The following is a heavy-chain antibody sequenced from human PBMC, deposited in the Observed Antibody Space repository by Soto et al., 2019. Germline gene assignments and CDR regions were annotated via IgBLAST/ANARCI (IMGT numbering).Heavy chain of an antibody. J-gene: IGHJ6*02. V-gene: IGHV3-74*01. D-gene: IGHD3-10*01. CDR2: ISSDGDTT. CDR1: GFTFSKYW. Sequence: EVQLVESGGDLVTPGGSLRLSCAASGFTFSKYWMHWVRQVPGKGLVWVSRISSDGDTTSYADSVKGRFTISRDNARNVLSLQMDSLRVEDAAIYYCSRYYYGSGSYEDPANPYGMDVWGHGTTVTVS. CDR3: SRYYYGSGSYEDPANPYGMDV.